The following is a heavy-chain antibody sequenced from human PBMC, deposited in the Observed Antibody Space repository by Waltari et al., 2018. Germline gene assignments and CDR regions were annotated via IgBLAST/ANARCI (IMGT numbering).Heavy chain of an antibody. J-gene: IGHJ3*02. Sequence: QVQLQESVPGLVKPSETLSLTCTVSGGSISSYYWSWIRQPPGKGLEWIGYIYYSGSPNHIPSLKSRATISVDTSKNPFSLKLSSVTAADTSVYYCARAGHYGAFDIWGQGTMVTVSS. CDR2: IYYSGSP. V-gene: IGHV4-59*01. D-gene: IGHD4-17*01. CDR3: ARAGHYGAFDI. CDR1: GGSISSYY.